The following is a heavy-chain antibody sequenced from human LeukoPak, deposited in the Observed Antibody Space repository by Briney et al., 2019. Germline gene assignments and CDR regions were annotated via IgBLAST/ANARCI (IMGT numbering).Heavy chain of an antibody. Sequence: GASVKVSCKASGYTFTSYDINWVRQATGQGLEWIGWMNPNSGNTGYAQKFQGRVTMTRNTSISTAYMELSSLRSEDTAVYYCARVLRYYYGSGSLLYYFDYWGQGTLVTVSS. CDR2: MNPNSGNT. J-gene: IGHJ4*02. CDR1: GYTFTSYD. D-gene: IGHD3-10*01. V-gene: IGHV1-8*01. CDR3: ARVLRYYYGSGSLLYYFDY.